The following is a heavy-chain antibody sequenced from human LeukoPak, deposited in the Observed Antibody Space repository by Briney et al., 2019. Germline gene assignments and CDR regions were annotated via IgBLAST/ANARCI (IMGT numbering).Heavy chain of an antibody. D-gene: IGHD4-17*01. Sequence: LPGGSLRLSCAASGFTFSSYEMNWVRQAPGKGLEWVSYISSSGSTIYYADSVKGRFTISRDNAKNSLYLQMNSLRAEDTAVYYCARVRPYDYGDVFDYWGQGTLVTVSS. CDR3: ARVRPYDYGDVFDY. CDR2: ISSSGSTI. CDR1: GFTFSSYE. J-gene: IGHJ4*02. V-gene: IGHV3-48*03.